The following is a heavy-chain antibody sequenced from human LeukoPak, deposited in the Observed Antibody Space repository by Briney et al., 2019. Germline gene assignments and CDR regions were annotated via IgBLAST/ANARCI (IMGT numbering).Heavy chain of an antibody. CDR2: IKQDGSDK. D-gene: IGHD4-23*01. CDR1: GFTFSSYW. CDR3: ARKTVVGSYFDY. J-gene: IGHJ4*02. V-gene: IGHV3-7*03. Sequence: GGSLRLSCAASGFTFSSYWMSWVRQAPGKGLEWVANIKQDGSDKYYVDSVKGRFTISRDNAKNSLYLQINSLRAEDTAVYYCARKTVVGSYFDYWGQGTLVTVSS.